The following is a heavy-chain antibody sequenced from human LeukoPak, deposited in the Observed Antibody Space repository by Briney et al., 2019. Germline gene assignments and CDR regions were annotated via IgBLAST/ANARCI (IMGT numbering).Heavy chain of an antibody. J-gene: IGHJ4*02. CDR2: ISYGGKNR. V-gene: IGHV3-30*04. Sequence: GRSLRLSCAASGFTFSSYAMHWVRQAPGKGLEWVAVISYGGKNRNYADSVKGRFTLSRDDSKNTLWLQMNSLRAEDSAVYYCAKDRRGMTAVTTYYFDYWGQGTLVTVSS. D-gene: IGHD4-17*01. CDR1: GFTFSSYA. CDR3: AKDRRGMTAVTTYYFDY.